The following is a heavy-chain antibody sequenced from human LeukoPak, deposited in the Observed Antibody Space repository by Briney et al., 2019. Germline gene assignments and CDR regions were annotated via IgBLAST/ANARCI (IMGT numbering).Heavy chain of an antibody. CDR1: GGSISSYY. CDR2: IYYSGST. CDR3: ARGKYYYGSSGYHFDY. J-gene: IGHJ4*02. D-gene: IGHD3-22*01. Sequence: SETLSLTCTVSGGSISSYYWSWIRQPPGKGLEWIGYIYYSGSTNYNPSLKSRVTISVDTSKNQFSLKLSSVTAADTAVYYCARGKYYYGSSGYHFDYWGQGTLVTVSS. V-gene: IGHV4-59*01.